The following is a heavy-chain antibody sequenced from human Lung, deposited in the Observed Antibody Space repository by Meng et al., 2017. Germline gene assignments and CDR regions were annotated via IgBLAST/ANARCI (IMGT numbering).Heavy chain of an antibody. V-gene: IGHV3-15*01. CDR2: IKSNSDGGTT. D-gene: IGHD6-13*01. CDR1: GFSFTDAW. Sequence: VQLVEVGGGLVKPGGSLRLSCVASGFSFTDAWMSWVRQAPGKGLEWVGRIKSNSDGGTTDYAAPVKGRFTISRDDSKNTLYLQMNSLITEDTAVYFCATGAAAADHWGQGTLVTVSS. J-gene: IGHJ4*02. CDR3: ATGAAAADH.